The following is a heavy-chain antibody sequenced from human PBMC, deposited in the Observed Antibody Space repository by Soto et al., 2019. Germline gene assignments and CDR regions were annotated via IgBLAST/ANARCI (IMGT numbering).Heavy chain of an antibody. CDR3: ARAPYYYDSSGYYLFGY. CDR1: GFTFSSYW. Sequence: GGSLRLSCAASGFTFSSYWVHWVRQAPGKGLVWVSRINSDGSSTSYADSVKGRFTISRDNAKNTLYLQMNSLRAEDTAVYYCARAPYYYDSSGYYLFGYWGQGTLVTVSS. J-gene: IGHJ4*02. V-gene: IGHV3-74*01. CDR2: INSDGSST. D-gene: IGHD3-22*01.